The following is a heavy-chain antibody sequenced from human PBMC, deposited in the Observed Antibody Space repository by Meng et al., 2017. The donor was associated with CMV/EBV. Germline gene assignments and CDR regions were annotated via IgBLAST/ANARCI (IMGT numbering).Heavy chain of an antibody. V-gene: IGHV4-30-4*08. CDR3: ARVYCSGGSCYGNWFDP. D-gene: IGHD2-15*01. Sequence: QVQAQESRPGLVKPSQTLSLTCTVSGGSISSGDYYWSWIRQPPGKGLEWIGYIYYSGSTYYNPSLKSRVTISVDTSKNQFSLKLSSVTAADTAVYYCARVYCSGGSCYGNWFDPWGQGTLVTVSS. J-gene: IGHJ5*02. CDR2: IYYSGST. CDR1: GGSISSGDYY.